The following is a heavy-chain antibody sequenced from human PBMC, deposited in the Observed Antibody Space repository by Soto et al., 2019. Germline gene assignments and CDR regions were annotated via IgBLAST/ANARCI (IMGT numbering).Heavy chain of an antibody. CDR3: ARAGGYGYGEQTFDY. Sequence: QVQLVESGGGGVQPGRSLRLSCAASGFNFSGYAMHLVRQAPGNGLEWVAVIWYDGTNTYYGDSVKGRFTVSRDNSKNTLWLQMSSLRVEDTAVYYCARAGGYGYGEQTFDYWGQGTLVTVSS. J-gene: IGHJ4*02. D-gene: IGHD5-18*01. CDR1: GFNFSGYA. CDR2: IWYDGTNT. V-gene: IGHV3-33*01.